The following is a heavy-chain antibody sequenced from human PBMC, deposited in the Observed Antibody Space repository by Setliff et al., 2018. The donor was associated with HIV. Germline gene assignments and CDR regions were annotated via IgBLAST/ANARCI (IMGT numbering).Heavy chain of an antibody. CDR1: GYTFTSHA. D-gene: IGHD2-2*01. Sequence: ASVKVSCKASGYTFTSHAMNWVRQAPGQGREWMGWINTNTGNPTYAQGFTGRFVFYLDTSVSTAYLQISSLKSEDTAVYYCARDQPYCSSTSCLNRFDPWGQGTLVTVSS. CDR2: INTNTGNP. CDR3: ARDQPYCSSTSCLNRFDP. J-gene: IGHJ5*02. V-gene: IGHV7-4-1*02.